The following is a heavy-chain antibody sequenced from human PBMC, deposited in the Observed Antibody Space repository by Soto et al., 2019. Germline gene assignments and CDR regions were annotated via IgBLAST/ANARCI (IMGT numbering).Heavy chain of an antibody. J-gene: IGHJ5*02. CDR1: GYSFSGHW. D-gene: IGHD3-22*01. CDR3: ARYDSPSLAGHWFDP. CDR2: IYPDYSTT. Sequence: PGESLKISCKGSGYSFSGHWIGWVRQTPGKGLEWMGIIYPDYSTTTYSPSFQGQVTISADKSISTAYLQWSSLKASDTAMYYCARYDSPSLAGHWFDPWGQGTLVTVSS. V-gene: IGHV5-51*01.